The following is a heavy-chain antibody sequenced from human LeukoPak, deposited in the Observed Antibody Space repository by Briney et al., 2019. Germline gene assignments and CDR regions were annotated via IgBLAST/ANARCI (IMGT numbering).Heavy chain of an antibody. J-gene: IGHJ5*02. V-gene: IGHV4-59*12. CDR3: ARAPYYYDSRGWFDP. D-gene: IGHD3-22*01. CDR1: GGSISSYY. Sequence: SETLSLTCTVSGGSISSYYWSWIRQPPGKGLEWIGYIYYSGSTNYNPSLKSRVTISVDTSKNQFSLKLSSVTAADTAVYYCARAPYYYDSRGWFDPWGQGTLVTVSS. CDR2: IYYSGST.